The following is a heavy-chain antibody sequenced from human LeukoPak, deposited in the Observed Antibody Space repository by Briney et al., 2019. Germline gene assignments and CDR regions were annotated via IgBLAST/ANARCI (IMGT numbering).Heavy chain of an antibody. CDR1: GYSFTSYW. J-gene: IGHJ5*02. V-gene: IGHV5-51*01. CDR2: IYPGDSDI. D-gene: IGHD2-2*01. Sequence: GESLKISCKASGYSFTSYWIGWVRQLPGKGLEWMGIIYPGDSDIRYNPSFQGQVTISADKSISTAYLQWSSLKASDTAIYYCARRGLMGYCSSVICPSWFDPWGQGTLVTVSS. CDR3: ARRGLMGYCSSVICPSWFDP.